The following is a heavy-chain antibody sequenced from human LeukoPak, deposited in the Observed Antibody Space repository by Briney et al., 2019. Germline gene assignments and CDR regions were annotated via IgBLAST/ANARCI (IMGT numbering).Heavy chain of an antibody. D-gene: IGHD3-10*01. CDR2: IYWDDDK. V-gene: IGHV2-5*02. Sequence: SGPTLVKPTQTLTLTCTFSGFSLSTSGVGVGWIRQPPGKALEWLALIYWDDDKRYSPSLKSRLTISKDTSKNQVVLTMTNMDPVDTATYYCARIRGLSERGVMSPYYYYYMDVWGKGTTVTVSS. J-gene: IGHJ6*03. CDR1: GFSLSTSGVG. CDR3: ARIRGLSERGVMSPYYYYYMDV.